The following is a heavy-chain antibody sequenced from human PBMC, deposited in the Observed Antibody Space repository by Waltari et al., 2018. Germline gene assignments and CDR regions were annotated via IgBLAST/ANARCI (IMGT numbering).Heavy chain of an antibody. CDR2: IDYGGGT. CDR3: ARRQWIQLWLTFDY. J-gene: IGHJ4*02. V-gene: IGHV4-39*01. Sequence: QLQLQESGPGLVKPSETLSLTCTVSGGSISSSSYYWGWIRQPPGKGLEWIGSIDYGGGTYAHPSLKGRVTLSVDTSKNQFSLKLSSVTAGDKAVYYGARRQWIQLWLTFDYWGQGTLVTVSS. CDR1: GGSISSSSYY. D-gene: IGHD5-18*01.